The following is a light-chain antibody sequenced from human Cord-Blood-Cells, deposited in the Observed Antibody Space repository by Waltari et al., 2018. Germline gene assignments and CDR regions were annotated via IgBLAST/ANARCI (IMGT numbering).Light chain of an antibody. CDR1: QSVSSSY. CDR3: QQYGSSPPT. Sequence: EIVLMQSPGTLSLSPGDRATLSCRASQSVSSSYLAWYQQKPGQAPRLLIYGASSRATGIPDRFSGSGSGTDFTLTISRLEPEDFAVYYCQQYGSSPPTFGPGTKVDIK. V-gene: IGKV3-20*01. CDR2: GAS. J-gene: IGKJ3*01.